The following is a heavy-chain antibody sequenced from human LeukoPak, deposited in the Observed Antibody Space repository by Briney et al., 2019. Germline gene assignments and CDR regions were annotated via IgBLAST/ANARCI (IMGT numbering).Heavy chain of an antibody. V-gene: IGHV3-7*01. CDR2: IKKDGSEK. D-gene: IGHD4-17*01. CDR1: GFTFSSYW. CDR3: ASAHDYGDYRSQDYYYMDV. Sequence: GGSLRLSCAASGFTFSSYWMSWVRQAPGKGLEWVANIKKDGSEKYYVDSVKGRFTISRDNAKTSLYLQMNSLRAEDTAVYYCASAHDYGDYRSQDYYYMDVWGKGTTVTVSS. J-gene: IGHJ6*03.